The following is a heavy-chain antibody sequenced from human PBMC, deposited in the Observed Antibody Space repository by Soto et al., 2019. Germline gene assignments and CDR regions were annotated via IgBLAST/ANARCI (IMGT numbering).Heavy chain of an antibody. J-gene: IGHJ5*02. CDR2: IYYSGTT. D-gene: IGHD2-15*01. V-gene: IGHV4-31*03. Sequence: QLQESGPGLVKTSETLSLTCSVSGGSISGDGSYWAWIRQYPGKGLEWIGYIYYSGTTYYNPSHRRRASISVDTSKSQFSLSLDSVNAADTAIYYCARETKTYCSGGSCNWFDPWGQGILVAVSS. CDR1: GGSISGDGSY. CDR3: ARETKTYCSGGSCNWFDP.